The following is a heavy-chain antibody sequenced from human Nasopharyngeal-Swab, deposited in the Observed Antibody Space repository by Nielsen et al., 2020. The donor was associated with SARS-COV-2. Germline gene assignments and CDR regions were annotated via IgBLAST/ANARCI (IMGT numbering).Heavy chain of an antibody. Sequence: GASLQISCAASGFTFSDYYMSWIRQAPGKGLEWVSYISSSGSTIYYADSVKGRFTISRDDAKNSLYLQMNSLRAEDTAVYYCARDGVSRDIVVVPAASNWFDPWGQGTLVTVSS. CDR3: ARDGVSRDIVVVPAASNWFDP. J-gene: IGHJ5*02. CDR2: ISSSGSTI. D-gene: IGHD2-2*01. V-gene: IGHV3-11*01. CDR1: GFTFSDYY.